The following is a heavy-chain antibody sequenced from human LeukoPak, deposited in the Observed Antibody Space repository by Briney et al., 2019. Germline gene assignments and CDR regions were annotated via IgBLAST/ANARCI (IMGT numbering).Heavy chain of an antibody. CDR3: ARDQAYYDSSGYAWYFDY. J-gene: IGHJ4*02. CDR1: GFTFSSDA. V-gene: IGHV3-30-3*01. Sequence: PGRSLRLSCAASGFTFSSDAMHWVRQAPGKGLEWVAVISYDGSNKYYADSVKGRFTISRDNSKNTLYLQMNSLRAEDTAVYYCARDQAYYDSSGYAWYFDYWGQGTLVTVSS. CDR2: ISYDGSNK. D-gene: IGHD3-22*01.